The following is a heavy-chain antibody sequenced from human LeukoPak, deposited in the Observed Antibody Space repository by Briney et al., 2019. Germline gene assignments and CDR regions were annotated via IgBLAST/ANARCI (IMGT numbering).Heavy chain of an antibody. CDR2: INPNSGGT. V-gene: IGHV1-2*02. D-gene: IGHD3-10*01. CDR1: GYTFTGYY. CDR3: AISGLWFGEAYYYDMDV. Sequence: VASVKVSCKASGYTFTGYYMHWVRQAPGQGLEWMGWINPNSGGTNYAQKFQGRVTMTRDTSISTAYMELSRLRSDDTAVYYCAISGLWFGEAYYYDMDVWGKGTTVTVSS. J-gene: IGHJ6*03.